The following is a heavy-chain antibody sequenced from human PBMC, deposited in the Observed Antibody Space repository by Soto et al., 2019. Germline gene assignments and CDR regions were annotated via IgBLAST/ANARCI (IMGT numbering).Heavy chain of an antibody. CDR1: GGSISSSSYY. CDR3: ARSHDSSGYYGSDY. Sequence: PSETLSLTCTVSGGSISSSSYYWGWIRQPPGKGLEWIGSIYYSGSTHYNPSLKSRVTISVDTSKNQFSLKLSSVTAADTAVYYCARSHDSSGYYGSDYWGQGTLVTVSS. V-gene: IGHV4-39*01. J-gene: IGHJ4*02. CDR2: IYYSGST. D-gene: IGHD3-22*01.